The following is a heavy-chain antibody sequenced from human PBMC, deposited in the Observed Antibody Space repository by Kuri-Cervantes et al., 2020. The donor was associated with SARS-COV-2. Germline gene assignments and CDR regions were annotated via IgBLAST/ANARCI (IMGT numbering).Heavy chain of an antibody. Sequence: GESLKISCAVSGFTFSNYAVHWVRQAPGKGLEWVAVISYDGSSKYYADSVKGRFTISRDNPKNTLYLQMNRLTIEDTAVYYCARVYEYVRLAWGMDVWGQGTTVTVSS. CDR2: ISYDGSSK. D-gene: IGHD2/OR15-2a*01. J-gene: IGHJ6*02. CDR1: GFTFSNYA. V-gene: IGHV3-30*04. CDR3: ARVYEYVRLAWGMDV.